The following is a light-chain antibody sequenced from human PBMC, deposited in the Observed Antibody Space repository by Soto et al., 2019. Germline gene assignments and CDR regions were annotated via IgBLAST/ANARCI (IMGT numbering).Light chain of an antibody. CDR3: QTYDSAPLT. V-gene: IGKV1-27*01. J-gene: IGKJ4*01. Sequence: DIQMTRSPSSLSASVGDRFTITCRASQDISNSLAWYQQRPGKVPKVLIYAAYTLQSGVPSRFRGSGSGTDFAITISGLQSEDIATYYCQTYDSAPLTVGGGTQVEIK. CDR1: QDISNS. CDR2: AAY.